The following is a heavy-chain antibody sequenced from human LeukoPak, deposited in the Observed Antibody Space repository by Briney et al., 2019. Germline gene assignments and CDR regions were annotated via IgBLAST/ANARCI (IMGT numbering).Heavy chain of an antibody. CDR2: IKPDGSEK. J-gene: IGHJ3*02. D-gene: IGHD1-26*01. CDR1: AFTFDIYW. CDR3: VRGSMWSSDI. Sequence: PGGSLRLSCAASAFTFDIYWMTWVRQAPGKGLEWVANIKPDGSEKYHVDSVKGRFTISRDNAKNLLYLQMNNLRAEYKAIYYCVRGSMWSSDIWGQGTLVTVSS. V-gene: IGHV3-7*01.